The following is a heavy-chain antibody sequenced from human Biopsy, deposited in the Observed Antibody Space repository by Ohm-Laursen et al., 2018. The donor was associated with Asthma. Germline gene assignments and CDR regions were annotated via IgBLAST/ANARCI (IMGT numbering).Heavy chain of an antibody. CDR2: VNTGNGDT. CDR3: ARTYYDFLTGQVKDVFGV. J-gene: IGHJ3*01. CDR1: GYNFISFA. Sequence: GSSVKVSCKASGYNFISFAIHWVRQAPGQRLEWMGWVNTGNGDTKYSQKFQGRVTITRDTSASTAYTELRSLRSEDTATSYCARTYYDFLTGQVKDVFGVWGQGTMVTVSS. V-gene: IGHV1-3*04. D-gene: IGHD3-9*01.